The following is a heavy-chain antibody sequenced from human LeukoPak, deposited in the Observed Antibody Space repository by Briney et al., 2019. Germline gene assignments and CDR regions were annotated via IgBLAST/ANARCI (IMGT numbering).Heavy chain of an antibody. Sequence: SETLSLTCTVSGGSISSSSYYWGWIRQPPGKGLEWIGSIYHSGSTYYNPSLKSRVIISVDTSKNQFSLKLSSVTAADTAVYYCARDTRYYYYYMDVWGKGTTVTISS. CDR2: IYHSGST. CDR3: ARDTRYYYYYMDV. J-gene: IGHJ6*03. CDR1: GGSISSSSYY. V-gene: IGHV4-39*07.